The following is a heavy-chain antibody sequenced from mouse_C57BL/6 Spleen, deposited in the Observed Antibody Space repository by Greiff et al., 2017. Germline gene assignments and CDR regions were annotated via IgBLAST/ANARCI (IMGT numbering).Heavy chain of an antibody. CDR1: GYTFTDYY. Sequence: VQLQQSGPVLVKPGASVKMSCKASGYTFTDYYMNWVKQSHGKSLEWIGVINPYNGGTSYNQKFKGKATLTVDKSSSTAYMELNSLTSEDSAVYYCASGDLYLLWDFDVWGTGTTVTVSS. D-gene: IGHD2-1*01. CDR2: INPYNGGT. V-gene: IGHV1-19*01. CDR3: ASGDLYLLWDFDV. J-gene: IGHJ1*03.